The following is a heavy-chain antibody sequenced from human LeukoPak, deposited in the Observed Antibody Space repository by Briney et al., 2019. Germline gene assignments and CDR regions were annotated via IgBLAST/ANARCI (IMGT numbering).Heavy chain of an antibody. D-gene: IGHD2-15*01. CDR1: GFTFSSYW. CDR3: ARMGYLDF. Sequence: GGSLRLSCAASGFTFSSYWMHWVRQAPGKGLLWVSRITTDGGSTEYADSVKGRFTISRDNVKNTLYLQLNSLRAEDTAVYYCARMGYLDFWGQGTLVTVSS. V-gene: IGHV3-74*03. J-gene: IGHJ4*02. CDR2: ITTDGGST.